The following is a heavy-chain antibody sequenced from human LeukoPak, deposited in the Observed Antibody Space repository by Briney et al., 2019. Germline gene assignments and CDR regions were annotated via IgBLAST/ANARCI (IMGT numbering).Heavy chain of an antibody. CDR3: ARDCYGLDYYYYYMDV. J-gene: IGHJ6*03. CDR1: GFTFSSYS. CDR2: ISSSSSTI. D-gene: IGHD2-15*01. V-gene: IGHV3-48*01. Sequence: PGGPLRLSCAASGFTFSSYSMNWVRQAPGKGLEWVSYISSSSSTIYYADSVKGRFTISRDNAKNSLYLQMNSLRAEDTAVYYCARDCYGLDYYYYYMDVWGKGTTVTVSS.